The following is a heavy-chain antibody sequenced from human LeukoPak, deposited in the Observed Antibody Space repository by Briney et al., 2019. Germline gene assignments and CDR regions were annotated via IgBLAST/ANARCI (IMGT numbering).Heavy chain of an antibody. Sequence: SETLSLTCIISDDSISSSAYYGGWFGHPPGKGLGWIGEINHSGSTNYNPSLKSRVTISVDTSKNQFSLKLSSVTAADTAVYYCARHGSGGTPFDYWGQGTLVTVSS. D-gene: IGHD3-10*01. CDR3: ARHGSGGTPFDY. V-gene: IGHV4-39*01. CDR1: DDSISSSAYY. CDR2: INHSGST. J-gene: IGHJ4*02.